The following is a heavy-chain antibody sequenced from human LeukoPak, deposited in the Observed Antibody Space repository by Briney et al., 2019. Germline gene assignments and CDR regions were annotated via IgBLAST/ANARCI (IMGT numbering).Heavy chain of an antibody. V-gene: IGHV4-61*01. Sequence: KTSETLSLTCTVSGGSVSSGSYYWSWIRQPPGMGLEWIGYIYYSGSTNYNPSLKSRVTISVDTSKNQFSLKLSSVTAADTAVYYCARDIGRYSYGPTYYYYGMDVWGQGTMVTVSS. CDR2: IYYSGST. J-gene: IGHJ6*02. D-gene: IGHD5-18*01. CDR3: ARDIGRYSYGPTYYYYGMDV. CDR1: GGSVSSGSYY.